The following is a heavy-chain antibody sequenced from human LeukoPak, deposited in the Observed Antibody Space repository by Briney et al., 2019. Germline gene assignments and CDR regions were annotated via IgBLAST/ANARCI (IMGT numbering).Heavy chain of an antibody. Sequence: ASVKVSCKASGYSFTGYYMHWVRQAPGQGFEWMGWINPNSGGTSYAQKFQGRVTMTRDTSISTAYMELSRLRSDDTAVYYCARDPQEYCGGGSCYLYYFDYWGQGTLVTVSS. CDR2: INPNSGGT. D-gene: IGHD2-15*01. CDR1: GYSFTGYY. CDR3: ARDPQEYCGGGSCYLYYFDY. J-gene: IGHJ4*02. V-gene: IGHV1-2*02.